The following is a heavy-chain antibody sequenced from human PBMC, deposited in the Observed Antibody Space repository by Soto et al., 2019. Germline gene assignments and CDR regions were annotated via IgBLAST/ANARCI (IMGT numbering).Heavy chain of an antibody. D-gene: IGHD1-1*01. V-gene: IGHV4-59*08. CDR3: ARHYPIGNNWNYFDY. CDR2: IFYSGST. J-gene: IGHJ4*02. CDR1: GGSISSYY. Sequence: SETLSLTCSVSGGSISSYYWGWIRQPPGKGLEWIGYIFYSGSTNYNPSLKSRVTISVDTSKNQFSLKVRSVTAADTAIYFCARHYPIGNNWNYFDYWGRGTLGTVSS.